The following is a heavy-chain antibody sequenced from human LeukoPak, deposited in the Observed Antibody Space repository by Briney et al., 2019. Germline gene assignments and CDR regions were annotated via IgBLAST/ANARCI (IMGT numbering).Heavy chain of an antibody. CDR1: GFIFSNYG. CDR3: AKDGVLYYDSWSGYIPRYYYMDV. CDR2: IRFDGSDK. J-gene: IGHJ6*03. V-gene: IGHV3-30*02. D-gene: IGHD3-3*01. Sequence: GGSLRLSCAVSGFIFSNYGMYWVRQAPGKGLEWVAFIRFDGSDKYYADSVKGRFTISRDISNNTLDLQMNSLRGEDTAVYYCAKDGVLYYDSWSGYIPRYYYMDVWGKGTTVTVSS.